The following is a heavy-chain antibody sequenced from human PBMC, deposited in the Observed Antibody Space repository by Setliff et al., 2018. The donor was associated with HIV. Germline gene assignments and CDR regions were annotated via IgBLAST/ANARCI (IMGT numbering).Heavy chain of an antibody. Sequence: SETLSLTCVVSGDSIRNGGYSWTWIRQPPGKGLEWIGVIYHSGSSFYNPSLESRVTISRDRSANQFSLILTSVTAADTGVYYCARVVETTYISGFGAFDVWGQGKVVTVSS. V-gene: IGHV4-30-2*01. CDR3: ARVVETTYISGFGAFDV. CDR2: IYHSGSS. D-gene: IGHD4-4*01. J-gene: IGHJ3*01. CDR1: GDSIRNGGYS.